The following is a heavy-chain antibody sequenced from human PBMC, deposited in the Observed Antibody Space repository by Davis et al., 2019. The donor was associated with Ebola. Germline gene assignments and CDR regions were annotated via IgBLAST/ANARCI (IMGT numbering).Heavy chain of an antibody. CDR3: ARDHGGGRMDV. V-gene: IGHV4-59*01. CDR1: GGSISNYY. Sequence: SETLSLTCTTSGGSISNYYWTWIRQPPGKGLEWIGNIYYTGGTHSSPSLKSRVTFIIDTSKDEFSLKLTSVTAADTAVYYCARDHGGGRMDVWGQGTTVTVSS. J-gene: IGHJ6*02. D-gene: IGHD3-16*01. CDR2: IYYTGGT.